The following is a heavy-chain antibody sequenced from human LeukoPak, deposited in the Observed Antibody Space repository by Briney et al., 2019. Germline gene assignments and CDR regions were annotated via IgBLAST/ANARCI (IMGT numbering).Heavy chain of an antibody. CDR1: GFTFSSYS. V-gene: IGHV3-49*04. CDR3: TTYDSSGYYYIEYYFDY. Sequence: GGSLRLSCAASGFTFSSYSMNWVRQAPGKGLEWVGFIRSKAYGGTTEYAASVKGRFTISRDDSKSIAYLQMNSLKTEDTAVYYCTTYDSSGYYYIEYYFDYWGQGTLVTVSS. J-gene: IGHJ4*02. CDR2: IRSKAYGGTT. D-gene: IGHD3-22*01.